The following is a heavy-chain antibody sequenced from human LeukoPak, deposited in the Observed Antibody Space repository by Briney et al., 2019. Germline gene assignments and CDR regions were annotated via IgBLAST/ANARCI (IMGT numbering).Heavy chain of an antibody. CDR2: ISSSSSYI. Sequence: GGSLRLSCAASGFTFSSYSMSWVRQAPGKGLEWVSSISSSSSYIYYADSVKGRFTISRDNAKNSLYLQMNSLRAEDTAVYYCAREGWVYCSSTSCPVTYTPGYGMDVWGQGTTVTVSS. D-gene: IGHD2-2*01. V-gene: IGHV3-21*01. CDR1: GFTFSSYS. J-gene: IGHJ6*02. CDR3: AREGWVYCSSTSCPVTYTPGYGMDV.